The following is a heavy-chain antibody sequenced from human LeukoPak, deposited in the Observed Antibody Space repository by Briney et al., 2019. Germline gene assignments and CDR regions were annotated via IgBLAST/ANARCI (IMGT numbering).Heavy chain of an antibody. Sequence: SETLSLTCTVSGGFFSRYYWSWIRQPAGRGLEWIGEINHSGSTNYNPSLKSRVTISVDTSKNQFSLKLSSVTAADTAVYYCARGPLMITFGGVIVTPRDWFDPWGQGTLVTVSS. CDR2: INHSGST. V-gene: IGHV4-34*01. J-gene: IGHJ5*02. D-gene: IGHD3-16*02. CDR3: ARGPLMITFGGVIVTPRDWFDP. CDR1: GGFFSRYY.